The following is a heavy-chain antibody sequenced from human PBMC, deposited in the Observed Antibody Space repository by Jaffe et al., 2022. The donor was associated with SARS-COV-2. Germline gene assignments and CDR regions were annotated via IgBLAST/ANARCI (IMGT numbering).Heavy chain of an antibody. CDR2: ISYDGSNK. CDR1: GFTFSSYA. D-gene: IGHD5-12*01. V-gene: IGHV3-30*04. CDR3: ARDSDGYNELDY. J-gene: IGHJ4*02. Sequence: QVQLVESGGGVVQPGRSLRLSCAASGFTFSSYAMHWVRQAPGKGLEWVAVISYDGSNKYYADSVKGRFTISRDNSKNTLYLQMNSLRAEDTAVYYCARDSDGYNELDYWGQGTLVTVSS.